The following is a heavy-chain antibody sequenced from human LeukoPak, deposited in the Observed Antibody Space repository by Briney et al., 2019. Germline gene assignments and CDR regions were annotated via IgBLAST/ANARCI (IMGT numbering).Heavy chain of an antibody. CDR2: INHSGST. J-gene: IGHJ4*02. V-gene: IGHV4-34*01. D-gene: IGHD1-1*01. CDR1: GGSISSYY. Sequence: SETLSLTCTVSGGSISSYYWSWIRQPPGKGLEWIGEINHSGSTNYNPSLKSRVTISVDTSKNQFSLKLSSVTAADTAVYYCARGRGQGPLLERPLDYWGQGTLVIVSS. CDR3: ARGRGQGPLLERPLDY.